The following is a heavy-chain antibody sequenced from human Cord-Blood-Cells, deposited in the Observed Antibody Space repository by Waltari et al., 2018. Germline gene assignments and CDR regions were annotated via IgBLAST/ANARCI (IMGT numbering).Heavy chain of an antibody. Sequence: QVQLQQWGAGLLKPSETLSLTCAVYGGSFSGYYWSWIRQPPGKGLEWIGEINHSGSTNYNPSLKSRVTISVDTSKNQFSLKLSSVTAADTAVYYCARGLTSGYYDNSGYYYWGQGTLVTVSS. V-gene: IGHV4-34*01. D-gene: IGHD3-22*01. CDR1: GGSFSGYY. J-gene: IGHJ4*02. CDR3: ARGLTSGYYDNSGYYY. CDR2: INHSGST.